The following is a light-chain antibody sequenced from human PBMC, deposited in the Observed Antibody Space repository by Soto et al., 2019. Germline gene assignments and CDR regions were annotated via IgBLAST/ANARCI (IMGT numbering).Light chain of an antibody. J-gene: IGKJ4*01. CDR1: QSLLHSNGYNY. V-gene: IGKV2-28*01. Sequence: DIVMTQSPLSLPVTPGEPASISCRSSQSLLHSNGYNYFDWYLQKPGQSPQLLIYLGSNRASGVPDRFSGSGSGTDVTLKISRVEAEDVGVYYCMQALQTPLTFGGGTKVEIK. CDR3: MQALQTPLT. CDR2: LGS.